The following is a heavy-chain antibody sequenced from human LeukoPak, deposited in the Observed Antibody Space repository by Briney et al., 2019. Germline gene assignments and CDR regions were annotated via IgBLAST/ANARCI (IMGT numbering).Heavy chain of an antibody. V-gene: IGHV3-23*01. CDR2: MSGDGATT. J-gene: IGHJ4*02. CDR1: GFTFSSYA. Sequence: GGSLRLSCAASGFTFSSYAMHWVRQAPGKGLEWVSAMSGDGATTYYADSVKGRFTISRDNAKNSLYLQMNSLRAEDTAVYYCARDYGGSSPFDYWGQGTLVTVSS. CDR3: ARDYGGSSPFDY. D-gene: IGHD4-23*01.